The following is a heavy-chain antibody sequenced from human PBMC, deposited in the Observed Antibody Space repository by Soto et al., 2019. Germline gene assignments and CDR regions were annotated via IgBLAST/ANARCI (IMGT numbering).Heavy chain of an antibody. CDR2: VHHSWGS. CDR3: ARQGFGPLHGLVDV. J-gene: IGHJ6*02. Sequence: QVQLQESGPGLVKPSETMSLSCTVSGGSISSYYWSWFRQSPGKRMEWIGYVHHSWGSSYNPSLQSRVAISLDTSMIQFPLKVTSVTATDTAVYYCARQGFGPLHGLVDVWGQGTTVTVSS. V-gene: IGHV4-59*08. D-gene: IGHD3-10*01. CDR1: GGSISSYY.